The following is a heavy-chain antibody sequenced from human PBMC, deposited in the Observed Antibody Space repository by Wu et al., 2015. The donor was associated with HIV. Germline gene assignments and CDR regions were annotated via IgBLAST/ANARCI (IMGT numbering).Heavy chain of an antibody. J-gene: IGHJ4*02. CDR3: ARAHRSYGDYVTVVYFDY. D-gene: IGHD4-17*01. V-gene: IGHV1-18*01. CDR1: GYTFTSYG. CDR2: ISAYNGNT. Sequence: QVQLVQSGAEVKKPGASVKVSCKASGYTFTSYGISWVRQAPGQGLEWMGWISAYNGNTNYAQKLQGRVTMTTDTSTSTAYMELRSLRSDDTAVYYCARAHRSYGDYVTVVYFDYWGQGTLVTVSS.